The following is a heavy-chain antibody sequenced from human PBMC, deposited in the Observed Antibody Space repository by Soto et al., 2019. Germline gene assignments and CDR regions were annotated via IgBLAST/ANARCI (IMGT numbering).Heavy chain of an antibody. CDR2: IRSKANSYAT. V-gene: IGHV3-73*01. CDR3: TSYGSGRDGYYYYYMDV. D-gene: IGHD3-10*01. J-gene: IGHJ6*03. CDR1: GFTFSGSA. Sequence: SGGSLRLSCAASGFTFSGSAMHWVRQASGKGLEWVGRIRSKANSYATAYAASVKGRFTISRDDSKNTAYLQMNSLKTEDTAVYYCTSYGSGRDGYYYYYMDVWGKGTTVTVSS.